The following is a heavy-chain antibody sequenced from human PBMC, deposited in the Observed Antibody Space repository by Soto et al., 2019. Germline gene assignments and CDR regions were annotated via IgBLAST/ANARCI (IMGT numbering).Heavy chain of an antibody. J-gene: IGHJ6*02. D-gene: IGHD4-17*01. Sequence: GASVKVSCKASGYTFTSYGISWVRQVPGQGREWMGWISAYNGNTNYAQKLQGRVTMTTDTSTSTAYMELRSLRSDDTAVYYCARDDYGDPPHPGLRPKYYYGMDVWGQGTTVTVSS. V-gene: IGHV1-18*01. CDR2: ISAYNGNT. CDR1: GYTFTSYG. CDR3: ARDDYGDPPHPGLRPKYYYGMDV.